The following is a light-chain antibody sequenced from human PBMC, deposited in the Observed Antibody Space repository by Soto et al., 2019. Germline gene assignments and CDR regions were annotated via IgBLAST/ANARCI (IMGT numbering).Light chain of an antibody. CDR3: QQYNDWPPS. V-gene: IGKV3-15*01. CDR2: GPS. Sequence: EILLTQTPAILSASPGDAITLSCRASQRIGRDLAWYQQRRGQSPRLLIYGPSTRATGVPARFSGSGSGAESTLTIINLQAEDFAVYYCQQYNDWPPSFGGGTKVEI. CDR1: QRIGRD. J-gene: IGKJ4*01.